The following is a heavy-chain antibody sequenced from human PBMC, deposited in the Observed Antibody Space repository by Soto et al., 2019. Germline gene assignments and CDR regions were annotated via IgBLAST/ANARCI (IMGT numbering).Heavy chain of an antibody. CDR1: GFTVSSNY. CDR3: ARAGVRGPYGMDV. V-gene: IGHV3-53*01. Sequence: GGSLRLSCAASGFTVSSNYMSWVRQAPGKGLEWVSGIYSGGSTYYADSVKGRFTISSDNSKNTLYLQMNSLRAEDTAVYYCARAGVRGPYGMDVWGQGTTVTVSS. CDR2: IYSGGST. J-gene: IGHJ6*02. D-gene: IGHD3-10*01.